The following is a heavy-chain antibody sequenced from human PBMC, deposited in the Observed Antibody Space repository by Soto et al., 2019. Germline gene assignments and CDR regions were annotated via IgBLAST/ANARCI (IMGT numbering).Heavy chain of an antibody. D-gene: IGHD2-2*03. CDR2: IIPIFGTA. J-gene: IGHJ6*02. CDR1: GGTFSSYA. V-gene: IGHV1-69*01. CDR3: GRGSGMDPRGGGMDV. Sequence: QVQLVQSGAEVKKPGSSVKVSCKASGGTFSSYAISWVRQAPGQGLEWMGGIIPIFGTANYAQKFQGRVTITADEPTRTAYMGRRSLRSEDTAVYYCGRGSGMDPRGGGMDVWGQGTTVTVSS.